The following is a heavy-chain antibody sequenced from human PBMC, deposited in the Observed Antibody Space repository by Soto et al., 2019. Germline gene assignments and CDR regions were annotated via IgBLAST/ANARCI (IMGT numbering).Heavy chain of an antibody. CDR1: RGSIYSGGYS. D-gene: IGHD3-10*01. V-gene: IGHV4-30-2*01. CDR3: ARHGFGPLHGLVDV. J-gene: IGHJ6*02. CDR2: IIHSGCS. Sequence: PSVTMRVTWAVARGSIYSGGYSWSWIQKPPGKGLEWIGYIIHSGCSAYNLSLKRRVTMSMDRSKTQFSLMLESVTATDTAVYYCARHGFGPLHGLVDVWGQGTTVTVSS.